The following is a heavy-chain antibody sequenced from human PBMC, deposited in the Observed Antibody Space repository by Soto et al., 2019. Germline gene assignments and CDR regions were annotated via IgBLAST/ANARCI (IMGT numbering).Heavy chain of an antibody. Sequence: GGSLRLSCAASGFTFSSYSMNWVRQAPGKGLEWVSSISSSSSYIYYADSVKGRFTISRDNAKNSLYLQMNSLRAEDTAAYYCARDAPGPYYDILTGYYEFDYWGQGTLVTVSS. V-gene: IGHV3-21*01. D-gene: IGHD3-9*01. CDR2: ISSSSSYI. J-gene: IGHJ4*02. CDR1: GFTFSSYS. CDR3: ARDAPGPYYDILTGYYEFDY.